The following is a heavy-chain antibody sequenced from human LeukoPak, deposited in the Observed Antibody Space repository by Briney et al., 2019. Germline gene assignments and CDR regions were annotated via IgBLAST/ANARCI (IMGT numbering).Heavy chain of an antibody. CDR2: IIPILGIA. V-gene: IGHV1-69*04. J-gene: IGHJ4*02. Sequence: SVKVSCKASGGTFSSYAISWVRQAPGQGLEWMGRIIPILGIANYAQKFQGRVTITADKSTSTAYMELSSLRSEDTAVYYCARGPSAGVVNNVWGQGTLVTVSS. CDR3: ARGPSAGVVNNV. D-gene: IGHD2/OR15-2a*01. CDR1: GGTFSSYA.